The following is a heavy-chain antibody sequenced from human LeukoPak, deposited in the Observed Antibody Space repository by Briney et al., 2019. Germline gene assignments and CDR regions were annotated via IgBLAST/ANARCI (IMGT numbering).Heavy chain of an antibody. Sequence: SVKVSCKASGGTFSSYAISWVRQAPGQGLEWMGGTIPIFGTANYAQRFQGRVTITADESTSTAYMELSSLRSEDTAVYYCARESHCSSTSCYLDYWGQGTLVTVSS. CDR3: ARESHCSSTSCYLDY. D-gene: IGHD2-2*01. CDR2: TIPIFGTA. J-gene: IGHJ4*02. V-gene: IGHV1-69*13. CDR1: GGTFSSYA.